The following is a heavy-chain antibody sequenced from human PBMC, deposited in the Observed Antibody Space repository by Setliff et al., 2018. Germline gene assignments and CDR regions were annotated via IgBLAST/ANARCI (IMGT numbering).Heavy chain of an antibody. J-gene: IGHJ4*02. CDR3: ARQTATGSSATFDS. CDR1: GGSMSGYF. CDR2: IHPSGAT. D-gene: IGHD2-21*02. Sequence: SETLSLTCTVSGGSMSGYFWTWIRQPDGKGLEWIGRIHPSGATNYNPSLMSRLTMSIDTSNNHFTLKVNSVTAADTAVYYCARQTATGSSATFDSWGQGTLVTVSS. V-gene: IGHV4-4*07.